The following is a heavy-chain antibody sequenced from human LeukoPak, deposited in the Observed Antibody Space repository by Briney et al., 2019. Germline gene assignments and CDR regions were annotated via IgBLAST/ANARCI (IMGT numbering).Heavy chain of an antibody. J-gene: IGHJ4*02. CDR3: AKAGTHSYFDG. Sequence: GGSLRLSCAAPGFTFSNYAMNWVRQAPGRRLEWASAINPSGDSTYCADSVKGRFPISRDNSKNTLYLQMNSLRAEDTAVYFCAKAGTHSYFDGGGQGTLVTVSA. D-gene: IGHD6-19*01. CDR2: INPSGDST. CDR1: GFTFSNYA. V-gene: IGHV3-23*01.